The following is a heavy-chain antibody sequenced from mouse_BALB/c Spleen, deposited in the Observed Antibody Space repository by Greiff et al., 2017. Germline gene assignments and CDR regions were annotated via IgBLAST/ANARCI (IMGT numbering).Heavy chain of an antibody. J-gene: IGHJ4*01. V-gene: IGHV5-6-3*01. D-gene: IGHD2-3*01. CDR1: GFTFSSYG. CDR3: ARDGRLLDAMDY. CDR2: INSNGGST. Sequence: EVKVVESGGGLVQPGGSLKLSCAASGFTFSSYGMSWVRQTPDKRLELVATINSNGGSTYYPDSVKGRFTISRDNAKNTLYLQMSSLKSEDTAMYYCARDGRLLDAMDYWGQGTSVTVSS.